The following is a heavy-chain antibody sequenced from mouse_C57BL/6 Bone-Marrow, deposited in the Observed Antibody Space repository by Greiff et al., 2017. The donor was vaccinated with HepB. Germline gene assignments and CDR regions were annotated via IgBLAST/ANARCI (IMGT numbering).Heavy chain of an antibody. Sequence: VQLQQSGPGLVAPSQSLSITCTVSGFSLTSYGVDWVRQPPGKGLEWLGVIWGGGSTNYNSALMSRLSISKDNSKSQVFLKMNSLQTDDAAMYYCAKRGESTTVVHWYFDVWGTGTTVTVSS. CDR2: IWGGGST. CDR3: AKRGESTTVVHWYFDV. V-gene: IGHV2-9*01. D-gene: IGHD1-1*01. CDR1: GFSLTSYG. J-gene: IGHJ1*03.